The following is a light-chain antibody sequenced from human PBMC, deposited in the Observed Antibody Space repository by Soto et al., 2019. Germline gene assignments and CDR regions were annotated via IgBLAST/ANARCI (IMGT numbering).Light chain of an antibody. CDR3: SSYTSSSTLV. CDR2: EVS. V-gene: IGLV2-14*01. J-gene: IGLJ2*01. CDR1: SSDVGDYKY. Sequence: SALTQPASVSGSPGQSITISCTGTSSDVGDYKYVSWYQQHPGKAPKLMIYEVSNRPSGVSNRFSGSKSGSTASLIISGLQAEDEADYYCSSYTSSSTLVFGGGTKLTVL.